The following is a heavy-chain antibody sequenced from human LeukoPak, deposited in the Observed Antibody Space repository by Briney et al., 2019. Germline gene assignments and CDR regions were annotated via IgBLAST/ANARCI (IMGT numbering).Heavy chain of an antibody. CDR2: ISGSGGST. D-gene: IGHD1-20*01. J-gene: IGHJ3*02. CDR3: ARSPGITGTTDAFDI. CDR1: GFTFDSNA. Sequence: GGSLRLSCAASGFTFDSNAMTWVRQAPGKGLEWVSAISGSGGSTYYADSVKGRFTISRDNSKNTLYLQMNSLRAEDTAVYYCARSPGITGTTDAFDIWGQGTMVTVSS. V-gene: IGHV3-23*01.